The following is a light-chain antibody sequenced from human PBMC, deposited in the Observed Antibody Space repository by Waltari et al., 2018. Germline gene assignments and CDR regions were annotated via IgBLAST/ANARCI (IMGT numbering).Light chain of an antibody. Sequence: GGTVTLTCALSSGSLSTTSYATWYQQTPGQAPRTLVYKANARSSGVPDRFSGSILGNTAALTITGAQSDDESDYYCALYMGSGIWVFGGVTRLTVL. J-gene: IGLJ3*02. CDR2: KAN. CDR1: SGSLSTTSY. CDR3: ALYMGSGIWV. V-gene: IGLV8-61*01.